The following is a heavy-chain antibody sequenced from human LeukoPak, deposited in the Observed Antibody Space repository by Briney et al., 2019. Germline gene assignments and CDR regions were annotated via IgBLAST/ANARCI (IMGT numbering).Heavy chain of an antibody. D-gene: IGHD3-16*01. V-gene: IGHV3-23*01. CDR1: GFTFSSYV. J-gene: IGHJ4*02. CDR3: AKGRWGDY. Sequence: GGSLRLSCAASGFTFSSYVMIWVRQAPGKGLEWVSGNIGSGVSTDYADSVKGRFTISRDNSKNTLYLQMNSLRAEDTAVYYCAKGRWGDYWGQGTLVTVSS. CDR2: NIGSGVST.